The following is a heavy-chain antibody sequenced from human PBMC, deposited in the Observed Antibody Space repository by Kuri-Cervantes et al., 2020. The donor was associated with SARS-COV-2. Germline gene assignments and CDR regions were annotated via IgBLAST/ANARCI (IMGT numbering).Heavy chain of an antibody. D-gene: IGHD4-23*01. V-gene: IGHV3-33*01. CDR1: GFTFSSYG. CDR3: ARDPPHGTDYGGSMDV. CDR2: IWYDGSNK. Sequence: LSLTCAASGFTFSSYGMHWVCQAPGKGLEWVAVIWYDGSNKYYADSVKGRFTISRDNSKNTLYLQMNSLRAEDTAAYYCARDPPHGTDYGGSMDVWGQGTTVTVSS. J-gene: IGHJ6*02.